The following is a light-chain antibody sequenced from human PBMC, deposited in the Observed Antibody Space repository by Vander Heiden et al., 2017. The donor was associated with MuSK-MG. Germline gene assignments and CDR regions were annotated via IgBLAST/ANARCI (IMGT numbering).Light chain of an antibody. J-gene: IGLJ2*01. CDR1: SGHSTYA. V-gene: IGLV4-69*01. Sequence: QLVLTQSPSASASLGASVKLTCTLTSGHSTYAIAWHQQQPDKGPRYLMKLNPDGSHDRGDGIPDRFSASSSGAEHSLTISSLHSEDEADYYCQTWDTGTVLFGGGTKLTVL. CDR3: QTWDTGTVL. CDR2: LNPDGSH.